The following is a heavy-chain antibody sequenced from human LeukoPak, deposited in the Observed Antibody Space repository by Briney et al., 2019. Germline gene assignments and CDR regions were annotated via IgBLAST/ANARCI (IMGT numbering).Heavy chain of an antibody. CDR3: ARLRQSRDGYNLIRKPENFDY. D-gene: IGHD5-24*01. V-gene: IGHV4-39*01. CDR2: IYYSGST. CDR1: GGSISSSSYY. Sequence: PSETLSLTCTVSGGSISSSSYYWGWIRQPPGKGLEWIGSIYYSGSTYYNPSLKSRVTISVDTSKNQFSLKLSSVTAADTAVYYCARLRQSRDGYNLIRKPENFDYWGQGTLVTVSS. J-gene: IGHJ4*02.